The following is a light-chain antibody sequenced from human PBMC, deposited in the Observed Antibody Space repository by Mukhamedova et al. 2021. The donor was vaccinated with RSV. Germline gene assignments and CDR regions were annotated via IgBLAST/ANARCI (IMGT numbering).Light chain of an antibody. CDR2: AAS. V-gene: IGKV1-12*01. J-gene: IGKJ4*01. CDR3: QQTNNFPLT. Sequence: WYQRRVHGRAPKLLIYAASSLQSGVPSRFSGSGSGTDFTLSISSLQPEDVATYYCQQTNNFPLTFGGGTKVEIK.